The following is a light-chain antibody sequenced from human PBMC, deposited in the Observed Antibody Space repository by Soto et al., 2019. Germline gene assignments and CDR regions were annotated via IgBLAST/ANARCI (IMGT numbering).Light chain of an antibody. CDR1: SSDVGGYNY. CDR3: STYTSSSTF. CDR2: DVS. Sequence: QSALTQPASVSGSPGQSITISCTGTSSDVGGYNYVSWYQQHPGKAPKLMIYDVSNRPSGVSNRFSGSKSGNTASLSISVLQAEDEADYYCSTYTSSSTFFGTGTKVTVL. J-gene: IGLJ1*01. V-gene: IGLV2-14*01.